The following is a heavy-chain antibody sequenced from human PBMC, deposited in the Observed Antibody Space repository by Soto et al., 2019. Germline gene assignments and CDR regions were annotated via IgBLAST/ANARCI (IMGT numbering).Heavy chain of an antibody. V-gene: IGHV3-74*01. Sequence: EVQLVESGGGLVQPGGSLRLSCVVSEFTFSSSWMHWVRQGPGKGLVWVSRMNSDGSITNYADSVKGRFTTSRDNAKNMLYLQMNSLKTEDTAVYYCTRIPGMELERPNAFDIWGQGTMVTVSS. CDR3: TRIPGMELERPNAFDI. CDR1: EFTFSSSW. D-gene: IGHD1-1*01. J-gene: IGHJ3*02. CDR2: MNSDGSIT.